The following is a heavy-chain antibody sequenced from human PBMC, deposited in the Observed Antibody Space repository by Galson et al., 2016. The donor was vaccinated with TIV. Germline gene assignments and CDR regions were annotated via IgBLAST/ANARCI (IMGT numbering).Heavy chain of an antibody. V-gene: IGHV5-10-1*01. CDR3: ARQTPLTDAFDI. CDR1: GYRFTNSW. Sequence: QSGAEVKKPGESLTISCKTSGYRFTNSWISWVRHVPGKGREWVGRISPSDGYTNYGPSFRGHVTISTDKSISTSYLQWSSLTASDSAIYYCARQTPLTDAFDIWGPGTLVSVSS. J-gene: IGHJ3*02. CDR2: ISPSDGYT. D-gene: IGHD1-14*01.